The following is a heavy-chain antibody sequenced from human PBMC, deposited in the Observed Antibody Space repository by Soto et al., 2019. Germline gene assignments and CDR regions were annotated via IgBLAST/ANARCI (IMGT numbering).Heavy chain of an antibody. V-gene: IGHV3-23*01. J-gene: IGHJ4*02. CDR2: ISGSGGTT. D-gene: IGHD6-13*01. CDR1: GFTFSSCA. Sequence: PGGSLRLSCAASGFTFSSCAMSWVRQAPGKGLEWVSAISGSGGTTHYADSVKDRFTISRDNSRNALFLQMNSLRAEDTAVYHCAGLGRLYTSSWYYFEYWGPGILVTVSS. CDR3: AGLGRLYTSSWYYFEY.